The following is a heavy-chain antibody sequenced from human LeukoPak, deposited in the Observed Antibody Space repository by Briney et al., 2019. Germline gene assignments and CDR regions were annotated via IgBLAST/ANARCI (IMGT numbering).Heavy chain of an antibody. CDR2: IYYSGST. CDR3: ASSGGY. Sequence: SETLSLTCTVSSGSISSYYWSWIRQPPGKGLEWIGYIYYSGSTNYNPSLKSRVTISVDTSKNQFSLKLSSVTAADTAVYYCASSGGYWGQGTLVTVSS. V-gene: IGHV4-59*01. CDR1: SGSISSYY. D-gene: IGHD3-16*01. J-gene: IGHJ4*02.